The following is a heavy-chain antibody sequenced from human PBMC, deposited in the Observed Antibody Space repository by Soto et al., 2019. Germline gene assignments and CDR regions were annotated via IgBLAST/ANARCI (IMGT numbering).Heavy chain of an antibody. CDR2: INHSGST. CDR3: ARGRYCSGGTCYSDY. Sequence: SETLSLTCAVYGGSFSGYYWSWVRQPPGKGLEWIGEINHSGSTNYNPSLKSRVTISVDTSKNQFSLKLSSVTAADTAVYYCARGRYCSGGTCYSDYWGQGTLVTVSS. D-gene: IGHD2-15*01. J-gene: IGHJ4*02. CDR1: GGSFSGYY. V-gene: IGHV4-34*01.